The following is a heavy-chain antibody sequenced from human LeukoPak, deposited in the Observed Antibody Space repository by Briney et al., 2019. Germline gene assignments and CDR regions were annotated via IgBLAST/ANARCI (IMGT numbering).Heavy chain of an antibody. V-gene: IGHV4-59*01. J-gene: IGHJ2*01. Sequence: SETLSLTCTVSDGSITSYYWNWIRQPPGKGLEGLGDIYNSGSTDYNPSLKSRVTISVNTSKNQISLKLSAVTAADTAVYYCARDKGPYWYFDLWGRGTLVTVSS. CDR3: ARDKGPYWYFDL. CDR2: IYNSGST. CDR1: DGSITSYY.